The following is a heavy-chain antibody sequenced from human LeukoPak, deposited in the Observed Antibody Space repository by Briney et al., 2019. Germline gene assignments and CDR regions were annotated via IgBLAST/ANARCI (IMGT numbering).Heavy chain of an antibody. J-gene: IGHJ4*02. CDR2: FDPEDGET. CDR3: ATVPYGTITFGGVTTIDY. V-gene: IGHV1-24*01. Sequence: ASVKVSCKVSGYTLTELSMHWVRQAPGKGLEWMGGFDPEDGETIYAQKFQGRVTMTEDTSTDTAYMELSSLRSEDTAVYYCATVPYGTITFGGVTTIDYWGQGTLVTVSS. CDR1: GYTLTELS. D-gene: IGHD3-16*01.